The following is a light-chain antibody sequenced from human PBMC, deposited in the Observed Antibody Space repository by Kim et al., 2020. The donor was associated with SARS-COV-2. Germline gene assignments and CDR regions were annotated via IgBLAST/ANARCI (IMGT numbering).Light chain of an antibody. V-gene: IGKV1-5*01. J-gene: IGKJ3*01. CDR3: QQYKTDPLS. CDR2: DAC. CDR1: QSIDNR. Sequence: ASVRDRVTSPCQASQSIDNRLAWYQQEPGKAPNLLIYDACTLESGVPSRFSGFGFGTQFTLTITSLQPDDFATYFCQQYKTDPLSFGPGTKVDIK.